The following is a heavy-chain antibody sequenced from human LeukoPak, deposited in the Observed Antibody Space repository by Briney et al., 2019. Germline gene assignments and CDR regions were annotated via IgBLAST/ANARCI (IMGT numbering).Heavy chain of an antibody. CDR2: ISYDGSNK. J-gene: IGHJ4*02. CDR3: AKDNSGSHFDY. CDR1: GFTFSSYA. V-gene: IGHV3-30*18. Sequence: PGGSLRLSCAASGFTFSSYAMHWVRQAPGKGLEWVAVISYDGSNKYYADSVKGRFTISRDNSKNMLYLQMNSLRAEDTAVYYCAKDNSGSHFDYWGQGTLVTVSS. D-gene: IGHD1-26*01.